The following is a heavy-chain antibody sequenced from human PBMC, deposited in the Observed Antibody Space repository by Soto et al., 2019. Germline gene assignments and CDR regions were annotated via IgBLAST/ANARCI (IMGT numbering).Heavy chain of an antibody. J-gene: IGHJ4*02. Sequence: QGQLVQSGAEVKKPGASVKVSCKASGYTFTDFGISWVRQAPGQGLEWMGWISAYNRNTNYAQKVQGRVTMTTDASTSTTYMELRNPASDDTAVYYCARDAGNLGNWAYFFDDWGQGTLVTVSS. CDR3: ARDAGNLGNWAYFFDD. CDR1: GYTFTDFG. V-gene: IGHV1-18*01. CDR2: ISAYNRNT. D-gene: IGHD3-16*01.